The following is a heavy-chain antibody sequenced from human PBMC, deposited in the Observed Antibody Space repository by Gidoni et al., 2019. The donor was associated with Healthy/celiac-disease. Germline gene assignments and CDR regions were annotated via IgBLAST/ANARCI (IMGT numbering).Heavy chain of an antibody. CDR3: AKEAVTIFGVVTRSWYFDL. D-gene: IGHD3-3*01. J-gene: IGHJ2*01. Sequence: DVQLVESGGGLVQPGRSLRLSCAASGFTFADYAMHWVRQAPGKGLEWVSGISWNSGSIGYADSVKGRFTISRDNAKNSLYLQMNSLRAEDTALYYCAKEAVTIFGVVTRSWYFDLWGRGTLVTVSS. V-gene: IGHV3-9*01. CDR2: ISWNSGSI. CDR1: GFTFADYA.